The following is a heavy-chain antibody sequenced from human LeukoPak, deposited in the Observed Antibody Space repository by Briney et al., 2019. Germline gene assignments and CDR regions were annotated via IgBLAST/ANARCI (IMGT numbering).Heavy chain of an antibody. CDR1: GGSISSYY. CDR3: ARDYYDSSGPQRYYYYYYMDV. D-gene: IGHD3-22*01. CDR2: IYTSGST. Sequence: SETLSLTCTVSGGSISSYYWSWIRQPAGKGLEWIGRIYTSGSTNYNPSLKSRVTMSVDTSKNQFSLKLSSVTAADTAVYYCARDYYDSSGPQRYYYYYYMDVWGKGTTVTVPS. V-gene: IGHV4-4*07. J-gene: IGHJ6*03.